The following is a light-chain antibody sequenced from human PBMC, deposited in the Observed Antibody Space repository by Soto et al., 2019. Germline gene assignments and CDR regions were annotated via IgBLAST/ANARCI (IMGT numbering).Light chain of an antibody. CDR2: YDN. Sequence: SYELTQPPSVSVAPGKTAKITCGGNNIGSKSVHWYQQKPGQAPVLVIYYDNDRPSGIPERFSGSNSGNTATLTISWVEAGDEADYYCQVWDSSSDHVVFGGGTKLTVL. CDR1: NIGSKS. V-gene: IGLV3-21*04. J-gene: IGLJ2*01. CDR3: QVWDSSSDHVV.